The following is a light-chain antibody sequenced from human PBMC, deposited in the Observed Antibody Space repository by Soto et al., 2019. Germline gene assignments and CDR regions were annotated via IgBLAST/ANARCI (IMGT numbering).Light chain of an antibody. CDR3: QQYNSWPIA. Sequence: EIVLTQSTGNLSLSPGERATLSCRASQSGSSNYLAWYQQKPGQAPRLLIYGASSRATGIPDRFSGSGSETEFTLTISSLQSEDFAVYYCQQYNSWPIAIGGGTKV. CDR2: GAS. J-gene: IGKJ4*01. CDR1: QSGSSNY. V-gene: IGKV3-20*01.